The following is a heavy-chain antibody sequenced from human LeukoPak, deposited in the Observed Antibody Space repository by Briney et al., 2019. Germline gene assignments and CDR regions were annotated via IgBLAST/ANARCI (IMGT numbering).Heavy chain of an antibody. Sequence: SQTLSLTCAVSGGSMSSGGYSWSWIRQPPGKGLEWIGYIYHSGSTYYNPSLKSRATISVDRSKNQFSLKLSSVTAADTAVYYCARASGGGNDYWGQGTLVTVSS. D-gene: IGHD3-10*01. V-gene: IGHV4-30-2*01. CDR3: ARASGGGNDY. CDR1: GGSMSSGGYS. J-gene: IGHJ4*02. CDR2: IYHSGST.